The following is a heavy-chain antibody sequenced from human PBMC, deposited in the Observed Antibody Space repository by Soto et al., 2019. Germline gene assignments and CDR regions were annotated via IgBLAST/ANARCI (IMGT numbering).Heavy chain of an antibody. Sequence: GGSLRLSCAASGFTFSSYAVSWVRQAPGKGLEWVSAISGSGGSTYYADSVKGRFTISRDNSKNTLYLQMNSLRAEDTAVYYCAKDQTYSNPGYGMDVWGQGTTVTVSS. V-gene: IGHV3-23*01. CDR2: ISGSGGST. J-gene: IGHJ6*02. D-gene: IGHD4-4*01. CDR3: AKDQTYSNPGYGMDV. CDR1: GFTFSSYA.